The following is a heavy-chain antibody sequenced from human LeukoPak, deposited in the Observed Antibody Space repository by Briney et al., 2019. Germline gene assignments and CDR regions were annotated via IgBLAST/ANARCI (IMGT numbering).Heavy chain of an antibody. CDR2: INDSGTI. J-gene: IGHJ6*03. V-gene: IGHV4-34*01. D-gene: IGHD1-7*01. Sequence: AETLSLTCAVYGGSFSHYYWSWIRQSPRMGLEWIAEINDSGTINYNPSLMSRVTISLDKSMNQFSLKLSSATAADTAVYYCARRWNYGRNYYIDVWGKGATVSVCS. CDR1: GGSFSHYY. CDR3: ARRWNYGRNYYIDV.